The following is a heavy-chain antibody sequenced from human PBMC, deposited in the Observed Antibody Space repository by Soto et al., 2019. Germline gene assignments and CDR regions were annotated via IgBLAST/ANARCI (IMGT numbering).Heavy chain of an antibody. CDR1: VDSVSSNSGG. J-gene: IGHJ6*02. V-gene: IGHV6-1*01. CDR3: AAVACFSGKDV. D-gene: IGHD2-21*01. CDR2: TYYRSKWYN. Sequence: PSQTLSLTCDISVDSVSSNSGGWNWIRQSPSRGLEWLGRTYYRSKWYNDYAVSVKSRIAISPDTAKNQLCLQLHSVTPEDTAVNYCAAVACFSGKDVWGQGTPVTISS.